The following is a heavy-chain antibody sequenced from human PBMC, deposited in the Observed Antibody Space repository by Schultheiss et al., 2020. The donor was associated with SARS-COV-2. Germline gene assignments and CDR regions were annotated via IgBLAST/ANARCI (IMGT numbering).Heavy chain of an antibody. D-gene: IGHD3-22*01. CDR1: GYAFTSYG. J-gene: IGHJ6*02. Sequence: ASVKVSCKASGYAFTSYGVSWVRQAPGQGLEWMGWITPYNGNTNYAQKFEGRVTMTTDTSTSTAYMELRSLRSDDTDVYYCARDYYDSSGYYYYYYYGMDVWGQGTTVTVSS. CDR2: ITPYNGNT. V-gene: IGHV1-18*04. CDR3: ARDYYDSSGYYYYYYYGMDV.